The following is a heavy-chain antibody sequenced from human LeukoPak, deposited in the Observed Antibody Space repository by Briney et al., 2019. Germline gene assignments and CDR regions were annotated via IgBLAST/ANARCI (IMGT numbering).Heavy chain of an antibody. CDR1: GFTFNNYV. CDR3: AKDRETTASGTFGY. J-gene: IGHJ4*02. Sequence: GGSLRLSCAASGFTFNNYVIQYVRQAPGKGLEWVAVISEDRRHKNYADSVKGRFTISRDNSNNTLYLQLNSLRVEDTGVYYCAKDRETTASGTFGYWGQGTLVTVSS. D-gene: IGHD6-13*01. CDR2: ISEDRRHK. V-gene: IGHV3-30*18.